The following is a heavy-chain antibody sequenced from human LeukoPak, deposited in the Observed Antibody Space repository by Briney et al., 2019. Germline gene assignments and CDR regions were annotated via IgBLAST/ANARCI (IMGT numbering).Heavy chain of an antibody. CDR3: VRGAYSSSWLNFDY. V-gene: IGHV3-30*04. D-gene: IGHD6-13*01. CDR2: IPYDGSNK. Sequence: PGGSLRLSCAASGFTFSSYAMHWVRQAPGKGLEWVALIPYDGSNKYYAGSVKGRFTVSRDNSKNTLYLQMNSLRAEDTTVYYCVRGAYSSSWLNFDYWGQGTLVTVSS. J-gene: IGHJ4*02. CDR1: GFTFSSYA.